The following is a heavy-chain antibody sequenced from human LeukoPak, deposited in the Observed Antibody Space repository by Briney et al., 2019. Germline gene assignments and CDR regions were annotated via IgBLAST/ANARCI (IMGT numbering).Heavy chain of an antibody. V-gene: IGHV3-53*01. CDR2: IYSGGST. J-gene: IGHJ4*02. CDR3: ARVAFRSSSYISGIDY. CDR1: GFTFSTNY. D-gene: IGHD6-6*01. Sequence: GGSLRLSCAASGFTFSTNYMSWARQAPGKGLEGVSVIYSGGSTYYTDSVKGGLTISRDNSKNTWYLRMNSLRAEDTAVYYCARVAFRSSSYISGIDYWGQGTLVTVSS.